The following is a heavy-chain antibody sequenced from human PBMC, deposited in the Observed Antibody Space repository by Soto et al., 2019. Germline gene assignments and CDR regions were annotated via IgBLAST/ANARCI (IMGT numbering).Heavy chain of an antibody. V-gene: IGHV4-31*03. CDR1: GGSISSGGYY. J-gene: IGHJ3*02. Sequence: SETLSLTCTVSGGSISSGGYYWSWIRQHPGKGLEWIGYIYYSGSTYYNPSLKSRVTISVDTSKNQFSLKLSSVTAADTAVYYCARTPLSSSGYYYAHDAFDSRGQGTMVTGSS. CDR2: IYYSGST. D-gene: IGHD3-22*01. CDR3: ARTPLSSSGYYYAHDAFDS.